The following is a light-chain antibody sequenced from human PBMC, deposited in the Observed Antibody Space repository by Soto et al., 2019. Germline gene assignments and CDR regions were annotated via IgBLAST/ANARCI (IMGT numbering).Light chain of an antibody. CDR3: LQDFTYPRT. V-gene: IGKV1-6*01. Sequence: AIQMTQSPSSVSASVGDRVTITCRARQGIRNEFGWYQQKPGKAPKLLIYSASSLQSGVPSRFSCSGSGTDVILTISGLQPEDFATYFCLQDFTYPRTFGQGTKV. CDR1: QGIRNE. CDR2: SAS. J-gene: IGKJ1*01.